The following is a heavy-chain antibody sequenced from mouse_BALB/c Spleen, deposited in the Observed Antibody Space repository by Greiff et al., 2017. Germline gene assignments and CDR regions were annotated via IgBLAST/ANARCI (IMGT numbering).Heavy chain of an antibody. J-gene: IGHJ2*01. CDR1: GYTFTSYV. D-gene: IGHD2-2*01. V-gene: IGHV1-37*01. CDR3: GRGYGYDVGYYFDY. Sequence: VQLQQSGPELVKPGASVKMSCKASGYTFTSYVMNWVKQSHGKSLEWIGRINPYNGDTFYNQKFKGKATLTVDKSSSTAHMELLSLTSEDSAVYYCGRGYGYDVGYYFDYWGQGTTLTVSS. CDR2: INPYNGDT.